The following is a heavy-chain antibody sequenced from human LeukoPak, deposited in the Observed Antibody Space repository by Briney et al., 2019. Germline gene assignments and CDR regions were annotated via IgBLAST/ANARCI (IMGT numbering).Heavy chain of an antibody. V-gene: IGHV1-8*02. Sequence: GASVKVSCKASGYTFTGYYMHWVRQATGQGLEWMGWMNPNNGNTDYAQKFQGRVTMTSNTSIRTAYMELSSLKSEDTAVYYCVRSPRDSNLDYWGQGTLVTVSS. D-gene: IGHD2-15*01. CDR3: VRSPRDSNLDY. J-gene: IGHJ4*02. CDR1: GYTFTGYY. CDR2: MNPNNGNT.